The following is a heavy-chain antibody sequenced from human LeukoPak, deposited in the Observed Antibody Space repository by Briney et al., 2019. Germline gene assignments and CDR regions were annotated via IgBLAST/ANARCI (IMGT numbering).Heavy chain of an antibody. CDR2: IYYSGST. CDR1: GFTFSRYR. V-gene: IGHV4-38-2*01. D-gene: IGHD2-15*01. CDR3: ARVVASTSIDF. J-gene: IGHJ4*02. Sequence: GSLRLSCAASGFTFSRYRMTWIRQPPGKGLEWIGSIYYSGSTYYNPSLTSRVTLSVDPSNNRFSLKVTSVTAADTAIYYCARVVASTSIDFWGQGTLVTVSS.